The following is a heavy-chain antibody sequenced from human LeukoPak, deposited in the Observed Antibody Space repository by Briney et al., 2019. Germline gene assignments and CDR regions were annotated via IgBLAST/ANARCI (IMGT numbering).Heavy chain of an antibody. CDR2: INSDGSST. Sequence: PGGSLRLSCAASGFTFSSYWMHWVRQAPGKGLVWVSRINSDGSSTSYADSVKGRFTISRDNAKNTLYLQMNSLRAEDTAVYYCARVGYCSSTSCSMDPFDYWGQGTLVTVSS. J-gene: IGHJ4*02. CDR1: GFTFSSYW. D-gene: IGHD2-2*01. CDR3: ARVGYCSSTSCSMDPFDY. V-gene: IGHV3-74*01.